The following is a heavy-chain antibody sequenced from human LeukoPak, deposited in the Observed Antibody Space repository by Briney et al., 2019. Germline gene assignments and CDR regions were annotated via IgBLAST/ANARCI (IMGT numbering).Heavy chain of an antibody. D-gene: IGHD5-18*01. V-gene: IGHV1-18*01. J-gene: IGHJ4*02. Sequence: ASVKVSRKASGYTFTSYGISWVRQAPGQGLEWMGWISAYNGNTNYAQKLQGRVTMTTDTSTSTAYMELRSLRSDDTAVYYCARVRGIIQLGQIRFDYWGQGTLVTVSS. CDR1: GYTFTSYG. CDR3: ARVRGIIQLGQIRFDY. CDR2: ISAYNGNT.